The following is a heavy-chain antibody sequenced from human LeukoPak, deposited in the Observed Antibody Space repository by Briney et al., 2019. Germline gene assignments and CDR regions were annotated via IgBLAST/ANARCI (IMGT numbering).Heavy chain of an antibody. V-gene: IGHV4-34*01. D-gene: IGHD3-9*01. CDR1: GGSFSGYY. CDR3: ARTHFDSLGWFDP. CDR2: INHSGSS. Sequence: SETLSLTCAVYGGSFSGYYWSWIRQPPGKGLEWIGEINHSGSSNYNPSLKSRVTISVDTSKNQFSLKLTSVTAADTALYFCARTHFDSLGWFDPWGQGIQVIVSS. J-gene: IGHJ5*02.